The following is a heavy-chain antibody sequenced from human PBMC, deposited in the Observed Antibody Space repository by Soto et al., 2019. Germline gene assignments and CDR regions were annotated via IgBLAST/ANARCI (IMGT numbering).Heavy chain of an antibody. J-gene: IGHJ3*02. CDR3: ASFEFGELSSADAFDI. CDR1: GGSISSSNW. D-gene: IGHD3-10*01. CDR2: IYHSGST. V-gene: IGHV4-4*02. Sequence: QVQLQESVPGLVKPSGTLSLTCAVSGGSISSSNWWSWVRQPPGKRLEWIGVIYHSGSTNNNPSLRSRVTISVDQSKNQFSLKLSSVTAADTAVYYCASFEFGELSSADAFDIWGQGTMVTVSS.